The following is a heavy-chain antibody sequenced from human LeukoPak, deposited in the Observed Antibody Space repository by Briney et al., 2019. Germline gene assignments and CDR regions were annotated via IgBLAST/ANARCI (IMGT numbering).Heavy chain of an antibody. CDR3: ARGRASSWHLIDY. V-gene: IGHV3-23*01. CDR2: ISGSGGST. Sequence: QPGGSLRLSCAASGFTFSSYAMSWVRQAPGKGLEWVSAISGSGGSTYYADSVKGRFTISRDNSKNTLYLQMNSLRAEDTAVYSCARGRASSWHLIDYWGQGTLVTVSS. J-gene: IGHJ4*02. CDR1: GFTFSSYA. D-gene: IGHD6-13*01.